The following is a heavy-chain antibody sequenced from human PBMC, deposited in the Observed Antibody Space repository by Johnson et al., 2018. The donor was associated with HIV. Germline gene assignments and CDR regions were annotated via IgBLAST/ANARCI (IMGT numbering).Heavy chain of an antibody. J-gene: IGHJ3*02. CDR2: ISGSCGST. CDR3: AKDGTMTWAFDI. CDR1: GFTFSSYA. Sequence: VQLVESGGGVVQPGRSLRLSCAASGFTFSSYAMSWVRQAPGKGLEWVSAISGSCGSTYYADSVKGRFTISRDNSKNTLYLQMNSLRAEDTAVYYCAKDGTMTWAFDIWGQGTMVTVSS. V-gene: IGHV3-23*04. D-gene: IGHD1-7*01.